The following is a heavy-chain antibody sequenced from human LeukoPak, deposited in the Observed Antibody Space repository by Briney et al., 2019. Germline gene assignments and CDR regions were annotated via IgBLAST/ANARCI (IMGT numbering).Heavy chain of an antibody. Sequence: SETLSLTCTVSGGSISSYYWSWIRQPPGKGLGLIGYIYYSGSTNYNPSLKSRVTISVDTSKNQFSLKLSSVTAADTAVYYCARGGSYGSPYWYFDLWGRGTLVTASS. CDR3: ARGGSYGSPYWYFDL. CDR1: GGSISSYY. D-gene: IGHD5-18*01. CDR2: IYYSGST. V-gene: IGHV4-59*01. J-gene: IGHJ2*01.